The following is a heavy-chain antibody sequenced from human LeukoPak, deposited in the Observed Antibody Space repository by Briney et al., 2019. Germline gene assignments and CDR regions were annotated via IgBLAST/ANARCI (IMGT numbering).Heavy chain of an antibody. CDR2: IYENGGTT. J-gene: IGHJ4*02. V-gene: IGHV3-23*01. CDR3: VKGGWGNYYDY. D-gene: IGHD3-16*01. CDR1: GFTFRSHA. Sequence: GGSLRLSCVGSGFTFRSHAMSWVRQAPEKGLEFVSGIYENGGTTYYADSVKGRFTISRDNSMNTLYLQMNSLRAEDTAVYYCVKGGWGNYYDYWGQGVLVTVSS.